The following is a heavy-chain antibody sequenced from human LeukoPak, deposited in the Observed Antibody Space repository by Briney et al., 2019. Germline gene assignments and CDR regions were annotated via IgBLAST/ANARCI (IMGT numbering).Heavy chain of an antibody. D-gene: IGHD2-2*01. CDR2: IYYSGST. V-gene: IGHV4-59*01. J-gene: IGHJ4*02. CDR3: AKAGGVYCSSTSCYVS. Sequence: PSETLSLTCSASGGSISSYYWSWIRQPPGKGLEWIGYIYYSGSTNYNPSLKSRVTISVDTSKKQFSLKLSSVTAADTAVYYCAKAGGVYCSSTSCYVSWGQGTLVTVSS. CDR1: GGSISSYY.